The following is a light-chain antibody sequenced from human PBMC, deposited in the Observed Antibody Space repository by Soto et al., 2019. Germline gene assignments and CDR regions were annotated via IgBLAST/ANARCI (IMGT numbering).Light chain of an antibody. CDR2: GAS. V-gene: IGKV3-20*01. J-gene: IGKJ4*01. CDR1: QSVSSSY. Sequence: EIVLTQSPGTLSLSPGDRATLSCRASQSVSSSYLAWYQQKPGQAPRLLIYGASSRATGIPDRFSGSGSGTDFTLTISRLEPEDFAVYYCQQYGRSLTFGGGTKVDIK. CDR3: QQYGRSLT.